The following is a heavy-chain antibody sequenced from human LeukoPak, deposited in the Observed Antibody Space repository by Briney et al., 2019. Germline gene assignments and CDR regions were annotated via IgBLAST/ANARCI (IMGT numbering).Heavy chain of an antibody. CDR1: GFTLSSYS. V-gene: IGHV3-21*01. CDR2: ISSSSSYI. J-gene: IGHJ3*02. CDR3: ARSRISSEGAFDI. D-gene: IGHD2/OR15-2a*01. Sequence: GGSLRLSCAPSGFTLSSYSMNWVRQAPGKGLEWVSSISSSSSYIYYADSVKGRFTISRDNAKNSLYLQMNSLRAEDTAVYYCARSRISSEGAFDIWGQGTMVTVSS.